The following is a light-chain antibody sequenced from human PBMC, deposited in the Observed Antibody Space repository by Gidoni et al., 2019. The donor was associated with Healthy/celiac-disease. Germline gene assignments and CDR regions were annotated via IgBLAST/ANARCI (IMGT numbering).Light chain of an antibody. CDR1: QTISSY. CDR3: QQSYRTLWT. Sequence: QMTHSPSSLSASVGDRVTITCRASQTISSYLNWYHQKPGKAPKLLIYAASSLQSGVPARFSGSGSGTDFTLTISSLQPEDFGTYYCQQSYRTLWTFGQGTKVEIK. J-gene: IGKJ1*01. V-gene: IGKV1-39*01. CDR2: AAS.